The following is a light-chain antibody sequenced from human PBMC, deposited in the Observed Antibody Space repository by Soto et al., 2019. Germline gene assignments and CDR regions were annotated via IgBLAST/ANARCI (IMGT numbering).Light chain of an antibody. Sequence: EMVMTQSPAILSVSPGESATLSCRASQSVNSNYLAWYQQHPGQPPRLLIYGISTRATGIPARFSGSGSGTEFTLTISSLQSEDFAVYFCQKYNNWPETFGQGTKVDI. V-gene: IGKV3-15*01. CDR2: GIS. CDR3: QKYNNWPET. CDR1: QSVNSN. J-gene: IGKJ1*01.